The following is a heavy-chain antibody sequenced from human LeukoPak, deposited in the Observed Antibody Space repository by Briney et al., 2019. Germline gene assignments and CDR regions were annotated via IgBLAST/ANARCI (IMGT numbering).Heavy chain of an antibody. CDR3: VRQLLLLYYYMDV. D-gene: IGHD2-2*01. CDR2: ISSDGSRV. CDR1: GFTFSDYW. Sequence: GGSLTLSCAASGFTFSDYWMHWVRQAPGKGLVWVSRISSDGSRVTYADSVKGRFTISRDNSKNTLYLQMNSLRAEDTAVYYCVRQLLLLYYYMDVWGKGTTVTVSS. J-gene: IGHJ6*03. V-gene: IGHV3-74*01.